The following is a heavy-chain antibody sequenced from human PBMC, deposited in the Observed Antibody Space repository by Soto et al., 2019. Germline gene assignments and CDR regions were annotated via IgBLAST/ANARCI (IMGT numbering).Heavy chain of an antibody. J-gene: IGHJ4*02. D-gene: IGHD3-9*01. CDR2: ISYDGSNK. CDR3: SLVQLRYFDWIDF. CDR1: GFTFSSYG. V-gene: IGHV3-30*03. Sequence: GGSLRLSCAASGFTFSSYGMHWVRQAPGKGLEWVAVISYDGSNKYYADSVKGRFTISRDNSKNTLYLQMNSLRAEDTAVYYCSLVQLRYFDWIDFWCQGTLV.